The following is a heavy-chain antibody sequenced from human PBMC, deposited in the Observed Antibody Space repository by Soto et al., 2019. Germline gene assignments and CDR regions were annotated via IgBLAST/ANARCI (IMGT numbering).Heavy chain of an antibody. D-gene: IGHD1-20*01. Sequence: DVQLVESGGGLVQPGGSLRLSCAASGFTFNTYWMHWVRQAPGKGLIWVSRLNGDGSTIDYADSVKGRFTMSKDNAKSNVYLQMHSLRAEDTAVYYCARDDNPDYWGQGTLVTVSS. V-gene: IGHV3-74*01. CDR2: LNGDGSTI. CDR3: ARDDNPDY. CDR1: GFTFNTYW. J-gene: IGHJ4*02.